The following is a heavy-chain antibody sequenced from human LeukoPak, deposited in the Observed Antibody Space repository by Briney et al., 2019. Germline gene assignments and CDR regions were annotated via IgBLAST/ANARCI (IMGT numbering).Heavy chain of an antibody. CDR2: IRQDGSEK. Sequence: GESLRLSCAASGFTFSNYWMSWVRQAPGKGLEWVAKIRQDGSEKSYVGSVEGRFTISRDNAKNSLYLQLNSLRAEDTAVYYCATESRSTSWDYWGQGTLVTVSS. J-gene: IGHJ4*02. D-gene: IGHD2-2*01. CDR3: ATESRSTSWDY. CDR1: GFTFSNYW. V-gene: IGHV3-7*01.